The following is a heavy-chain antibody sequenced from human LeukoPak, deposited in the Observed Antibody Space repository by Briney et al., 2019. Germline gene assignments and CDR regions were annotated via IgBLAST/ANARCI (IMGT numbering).Heavy chain of an antibody. CDR2: ISYDGSNK. V-gene: IGHV3-30*04. D-gene: IGHD5-18*01. Sequence: GGSLRLSCAASGFTFSSYAMHWVRQAPGKGLEWVAVISYDGSNKYYADSVKGRFTISRDNSKNTLYLQMNSLRAEDTAVYYCARGGGYSYGYYFDYWGQGTLVTVSS. CDR3: ARGGGYSYGYYFDY. CDR1: GFTFSSYA. J-gene: IGHJ4*02.